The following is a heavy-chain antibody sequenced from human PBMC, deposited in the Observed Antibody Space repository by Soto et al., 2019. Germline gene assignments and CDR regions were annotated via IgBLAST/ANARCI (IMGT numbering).Heavy chain of an antibody. CDR3: ARLISGYYFFDY. CDR2: IYYSGSS. CDR1: GDSISSADYY. V-gene: IGHV4-30-4*01. Sequence: QVQLQESGPGLVKPSQTLSLTCTVSGDSISSADYYWSWIRQPPGRGLEWIGYIYYSGSSYFNPSLNSRLTISVDTSKTLFSLKLSSVTAADTAVYYCARLISGYYFFDYWGQGTLVTVSS. J-gene: IGHJ4*02. D-gene: IGHD3-22*01.